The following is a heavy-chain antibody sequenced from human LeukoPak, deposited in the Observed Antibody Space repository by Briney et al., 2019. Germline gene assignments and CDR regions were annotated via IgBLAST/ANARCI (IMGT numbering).Heavy chain of an antibody. J-gene: IGHJ4*02. CDR1: GFIFSRYG. CDR3: AREYQDYTLAY. D-gene: IGHD4-11*01. Sequence: GRPLRLSCAASGFIFSRYGMHWVRQAPGTGQEWVAVISYDGNNKYYANSVKGRFTISRDNSRHTLYLQMNSLRPEDTAVYYCAREYQDYTLAYWGQGALVTVSS. V-gene: IGHV3-30*03. CDR2: ISYDGNNK.